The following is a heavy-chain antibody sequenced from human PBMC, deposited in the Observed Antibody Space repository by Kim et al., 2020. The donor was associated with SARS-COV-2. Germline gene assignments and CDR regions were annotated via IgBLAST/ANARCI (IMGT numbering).Heavy chain of an antibody. CDR2: IYYSGST. Sequence: SETLSLTCTVSGGSISSSSYYWGWIRQPPGKGLEWIGSIYYSGSTYYNPSLKSRVTISVDTSKNQFSLKLSSVTAADTAVYYCARDSSQSSSYDILTGYYHPRRGGAFDSWGQGTMVTVSS. V-gene: IGHV4-39*07. CDR1: GGSISSSSYY. D-gene: IGHD3-9*01. J-gene: IGHJ3*02. CDR3: ARDSSQSSSYDILTGYYHPRRGGAFDS.